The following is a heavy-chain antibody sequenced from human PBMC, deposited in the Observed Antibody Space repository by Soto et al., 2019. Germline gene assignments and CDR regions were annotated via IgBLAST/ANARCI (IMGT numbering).Heavy chain of an antibody. CDR3: ARDWGHTVTYFDY. Sequence: QVQLVQSGAEVKKPGSSVKVSCKASGGTFSSYAISWVRQAPGQGREWMGGIIPIFGTANYAQKFQGRVMITADESTSKAYMELSSLRSEDTAVYYCARDWGHTVTYFDYWGQGTLVTVSS. J-gene: IGHJ4*02. V-gene: IGHV1-69*01. CDR2: IIPIFGTA. CDR1: GGTFSSYA. D-gene: IGHD4-17*01.